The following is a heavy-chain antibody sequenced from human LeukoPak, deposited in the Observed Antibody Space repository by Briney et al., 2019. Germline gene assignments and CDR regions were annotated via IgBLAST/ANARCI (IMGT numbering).Heavy chain of an antibody. V-gene: IGHV4-4*09. J-gene: IGHJ6*03. Sequence: SETLSLTCTVSGGSISSYYWSWIRQPPGKGLEWIGYIYTSGSTNYNPSLKSRVTISVDTPKNQFSLKLSSVTAADTAVYYCARLNDDSPSYYYYMDVWGKGTTVTVSS. D-gene: IGHD1-1*01. CDR2: IYTSGST. CDR1: GGSISSYY. CDR3: ARLNDDSPSYYYYMDV.